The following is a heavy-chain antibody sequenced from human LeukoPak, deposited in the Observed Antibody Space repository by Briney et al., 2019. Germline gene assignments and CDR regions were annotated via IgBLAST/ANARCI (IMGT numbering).Heavy chain of an antibody. V-gene: IGHV4-4*07. Sequence: SETLSLTCTVSGGSYYWSWIRQPAGKGLEWIGRIYIRGSTNYNPSLKSRVTMSLDTSKNQFSLKLRSVTAADTAVYYCARDERTMGVVDYWGQGILVTVSS. D-gene: IGHD3-10*01. CDR1: GGSYY. CDR3: ARDERTMGVVDY. J-gene: IGHJ4*02. CDR2: IYIRGST.